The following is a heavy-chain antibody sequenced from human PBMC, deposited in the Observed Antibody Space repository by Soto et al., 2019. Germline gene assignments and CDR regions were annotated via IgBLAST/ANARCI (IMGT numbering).Heavy chain of an antibody. V-gene: IGHV3-23*01. CDR2: ISGSDGRT. CDR3: ANGVFPSRYCRSTSCRSNPNY. CDR1: AFTFSSYA. J-gene: IGHJ4*02. D-gene: IGHD2-2*01. Sequence: GGSLRLSCPPSAFTFSSYAMSWVSQAPGNGLVWVSAISGSDGRTYYAASLQGRFTNPRDNAKTTLYLQMNSLRAEHTAVYYCANGVFPSRYCRSTSCRSNPNYWGQGTLVTVSS.